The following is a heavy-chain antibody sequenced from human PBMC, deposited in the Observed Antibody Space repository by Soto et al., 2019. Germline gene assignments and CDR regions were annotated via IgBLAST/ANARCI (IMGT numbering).Heavy chain of an antibody. CDR3: ARGEPYYYDTSGFQYIEYFDL. CDR1: GGSISTYY. V-gene: IGHV4-59*12. Sequence: SETLSLTCTVSGGSISTYYCSWIRQPPWKGLEWIGFIYYDGLTNFNPSLKSRVSIFVDTSKNQFSLKLNSVTAADTAVYFCARGEPYYYDTSGFQYIEYFDLLGRGIPFAVSS. CDR2: IYYDGLT. J-gene: IGHJ4*02. D-gene: IGHD3-22*01.